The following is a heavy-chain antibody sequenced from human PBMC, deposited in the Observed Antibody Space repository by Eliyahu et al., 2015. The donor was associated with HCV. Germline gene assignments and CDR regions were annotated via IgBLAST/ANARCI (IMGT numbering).Heavy chain of an antibody. V-gene: IGHV1-46*04. D-gene: IGHD2/OR15-2a*01. CDR2: INPSGDSA. CDR3: ARDQSMEDIAWWFDP. Sequence: QVXLVQSGTEXKKPGASVXVSCXXSAYTLTGHYVHXVRQALGQGLEWMGVINPSGDSAAYAQKLQGRVTLTRDTSTSTLYMELRSLRAEDTAIYYCARDQSMEDIAWWFDPWGQGTLVTVSS. CDR1: AYTLTGHY. J-gene: IGHJ5*02.